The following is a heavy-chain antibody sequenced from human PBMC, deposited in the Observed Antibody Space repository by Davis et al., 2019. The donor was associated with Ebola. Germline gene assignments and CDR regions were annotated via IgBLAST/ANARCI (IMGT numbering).Heavy chain of an antibody. CDR1: GFTFTSSA. CDR3: AASAGTVGKFDY. Sequence: SVKVSCKASGFTFTSSALQWVRQARGQRLEWIGSIVAGIININYAQKFQGRVTITRDMSTTTSYLDLSNLRSEDTAVYFCAASAGTVGKFDYWGQGTLVTVSS. D-gene: IGHD1-14*01. CDR2: IVAGIINI. J-gene: IGHJ4*01. V-gene: IGHV1-58*01.